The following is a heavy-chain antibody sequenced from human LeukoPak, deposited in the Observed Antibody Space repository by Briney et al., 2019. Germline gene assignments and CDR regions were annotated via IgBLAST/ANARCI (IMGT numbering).Heavy chain of an antibody. V-gene: IGHV3-11*06. CDR1: GFTFSDYY. CDR3: ARLSVAGILFAFDI. J-gene: IGHJ3*02. Sequence: GGSLRLSCAASGFTFSDYYMSWIRQAPGKGLEWVSYISSTSTYTNYADSLKGRVTISRDNAKNSPYLQMNSLRAEDTAVYYCARLSVAGILFAFDIWGPGTMVTVSS. D-gene: IGHD6-19*01. CDR2: ISSTSTYT.